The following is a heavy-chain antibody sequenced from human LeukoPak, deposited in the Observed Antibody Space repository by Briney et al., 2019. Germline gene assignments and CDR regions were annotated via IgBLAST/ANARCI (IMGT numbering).Heavy chain of an antibody. J-gene: IGHJ4*02. CDR1: GFSFSSHS. CDR2: ISSSSSYI. D-gene: IGHD3-10*01. Sequence: GGSLRLSCAASGFSFSSHSMHWVRQAPGKGLEWVSSISSSSSYIYYADSVKGRFTISRDNAKNSLYLQMNSLRAEDTAVYYCAREAITMVRGVFINQYYFDYWGQGILVTVSS. V-gene: IGHV3-21*01. CDR3: AREAITMVRGVFINQYYFDY.